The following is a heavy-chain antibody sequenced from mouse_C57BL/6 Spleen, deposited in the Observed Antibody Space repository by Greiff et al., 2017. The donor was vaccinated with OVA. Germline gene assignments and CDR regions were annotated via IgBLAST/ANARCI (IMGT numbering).Heavy chain of an antibody. CDR2: IYPNSGGT. V-gene: IGHV1-72*01. J-gene: IGHJ2*01. Sequence: QVQLQQPRAELVKPGASVKLSCKASGYTFTSYWMHWVKQRPGRGLAWIGRIYPNSGGTKYNEKFKSKATLTVDKPASTAYLQRSSLTSEDSAVDNSARVNDGRYCDYWGKGNTLTVCS. CDR3: ARVNDGRYCDY. D-gene: IGHD1-1*01. CDR1: GYTFTSYW.